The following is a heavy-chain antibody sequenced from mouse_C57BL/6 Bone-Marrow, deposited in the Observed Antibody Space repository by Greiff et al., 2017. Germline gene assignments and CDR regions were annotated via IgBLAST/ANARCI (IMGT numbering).Heavy chain of an antibody. J-gene: IGHJ1*03. CDR2: ISSGGDYI. CDR1: GFTFSSYA. V-gene: IGHV5-9-1*02. D-gene: IGHD1-1*01. Sequence: EVNVVESGEGLVKPGGSLKLSCAASGFTFSSYAMSWVRQTPEKRLEWVAYISSGGDYIYYADTVKGRFTISRDNARNTLYLQMSSLKSEDTAMYYCTRDGITTVVATRYFDVWGTGTTVTVSS. CDR3: TRDGITTVVATRYFDV.